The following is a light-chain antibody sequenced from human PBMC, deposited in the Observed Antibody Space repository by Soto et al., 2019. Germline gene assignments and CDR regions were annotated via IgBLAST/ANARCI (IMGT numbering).Light chain of an antibody. CDR1: QSISSW. J-gene: IGKJ1*01. V-gene: IGKV1-5*01. CDR3: QQYNSYSWT. CDR2: DAS. Sequence: DIQMTQSPSTLSASVGDRVTITCRASQSISSWLDWYQQKPGKAPKLLIYDASSLESGVPSRFSGSGSGTELTLTISSLQPHDFETYYCQQYNSYSWTFGQGTKVKIK.